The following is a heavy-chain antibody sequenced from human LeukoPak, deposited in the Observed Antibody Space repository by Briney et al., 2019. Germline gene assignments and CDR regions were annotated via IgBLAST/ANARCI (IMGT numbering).Heavy chain of an antibody. J-gene: IGHJ4*02. V-gene: IGHV4-61*02. D-gene: IGHD5-18*01. CDR3: AREIGYSRPGNFDY. Sequence: KSSETLSLTCTVSGGSISSGSYYWSWIRQPAGKGLEWIGRIYTSGSTNYNPSLKSRVTISVDTSKNQFSLKLSSVTAADTAVYYCAREIGYSRPGNFDYWGQGTLVTVSS. CDR1: GGSISSGSYY. CDR2: IYTSGST.